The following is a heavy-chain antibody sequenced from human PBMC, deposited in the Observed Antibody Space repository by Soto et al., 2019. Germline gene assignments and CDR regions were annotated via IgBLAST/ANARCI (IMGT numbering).Heavy chain of an antibody. V-gene: IGHV1-69*06. CDR3: AYGYSNCKGFGA. CDR2: IIPIFGTA. J-gene: IGHJ5*02. CDR1: GGTFSIYA. D-gene: IGHD4-4*01. Sequence: SVKVSYNATGGTFSIYAISWVRQAPGQGLEWMGGIIPIFGTANYAQKFQGRVTITADKSTSTAYMELSSLRSEDTAVYYCAYGYSNCKGFGAWGQRPLFTVSS.